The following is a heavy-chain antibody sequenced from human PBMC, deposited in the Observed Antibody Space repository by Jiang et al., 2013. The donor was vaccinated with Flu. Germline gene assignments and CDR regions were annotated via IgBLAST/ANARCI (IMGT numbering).Heavy chain of an antibody. Sequence: PGLVKPSETLSLTCTVSGGSISSSSYYVGWIRHAPGKGLEWIGSIYYSGSTYYNPSLKSRVTISVDTSKNQFSLKLSSVTAADTAVYYCARHVAVAGMDIDYWGQGTLVT. CDR3: ARHVAVAGMDIDY. D-gene: IGHD6-19*01. CDR1: GGSISSSSYY. CDR2: IYYSGST. V-gene: IGHV4-39*01. J-gene: IGHJ4*02.